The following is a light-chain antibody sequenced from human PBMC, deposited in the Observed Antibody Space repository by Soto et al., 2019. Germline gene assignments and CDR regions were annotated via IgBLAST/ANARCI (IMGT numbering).Light chain of an antibody. CDR3: QQYHNWPPYT. CDR1: QSLSGN. Sequence: EIVMTQSPATLSVSPGEGATLSCRASQSLSGNLAWYQQKPGQAPRLVIYGAYTRATGIPARFSGSGSGTEFTLTISSLQSEDFAVYYCQQYHNWPPYTFGQGTKLEIK. CDR2: GAY. J-gene: IGKJ2*01. V-gene: IGKV3-15*01.